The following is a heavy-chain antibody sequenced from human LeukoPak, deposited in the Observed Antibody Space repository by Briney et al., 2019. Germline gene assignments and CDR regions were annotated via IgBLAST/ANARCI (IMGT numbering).Heavy chain of an antibody. J-gene: IGHJ4*02. CDR2: ISAYNGNT. V-gene: IGHV1-18*01. D-gene: IGHD6-13*01. CDR3: ARAGYSSSWYVGEYYFDY. Sequence: ASVKVSCKASGYTFTSYGISWVRQAPGQGLEWMGWISAYNGNTNYAQKLQGRVTMTTDTSTSTAYMELRSLRSDDTAVYYCARAGYSSSWYVGEYYFDYWGQGTLVTVSS. CDR1: GYTFTSYG.